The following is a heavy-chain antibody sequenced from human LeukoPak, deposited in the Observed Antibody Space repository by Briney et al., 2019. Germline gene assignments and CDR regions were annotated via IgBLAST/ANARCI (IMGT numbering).Heavy chain of an antibody. CDR2: ISGGTT. D-gene: IGHD6-19*01. Sequence: GGSLRLSCAASGFTFGDYLMSWFRQAPGKGLEWIGFISGGTTEYAASVKGRFTISRDDSTSIAYLQMNSLTTEDTAVYYCSRGSGWLSVYWGQGTLVTVSS. CDR1: GFTFGDYL. CDR3: SRGSGWLSVY. J-gene: IGHJ4*02. V-gene: IGHV3-49*03.